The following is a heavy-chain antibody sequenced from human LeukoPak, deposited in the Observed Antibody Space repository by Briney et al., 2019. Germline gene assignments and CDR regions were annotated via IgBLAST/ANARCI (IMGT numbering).Heavy chain of an antibody. CDR1: GFTFSSYA. CDR3: AARRITFGGVNPFDY. Sequence: PGGSLRLSCAASGFTFSSYAMSWVRQAPGKGLEWASAISGSGGSTYYADSVKGRFTISRDNSKNTLYLQMNSLRAEDTAVYYCAARRITFGGVNPFDYWGQGTLVTASS. CDR2: ISGSGGST. D-gene: IGHD3-16*01. V-gene: IGHV3-23*01. J-gene: IGHJ4*02.